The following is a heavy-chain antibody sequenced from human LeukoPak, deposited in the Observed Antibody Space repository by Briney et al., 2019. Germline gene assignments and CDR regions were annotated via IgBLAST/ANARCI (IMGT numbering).Heavy chain of an antibody. Sequence: ASVKVSCKASGYTFTSYYMHWVRQAPGQRLEWMGWINAGNGNTKYSQKFQGRVTITRDTSASTAYMELSSLRSEDTAVYYCARFPSGYLYYYGMDVWGQGTTVTVSS. J-gene: IGHJ6*02. CDR1: GYTFTSYY. CDR3: ARFPSGYLYYYGMDV. CDR2: INAGNGNT. V-gene: IGHV1-3*01. D-gene: IGHD1-1*01.